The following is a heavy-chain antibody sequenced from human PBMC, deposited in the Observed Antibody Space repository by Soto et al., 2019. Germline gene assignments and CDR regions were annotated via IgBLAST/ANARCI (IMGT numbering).Heavy chain of an antibody. V-gene: IGHV4-31*03. CDR3: AREHGDSNWFHP. CDR2: IYYSGST. J-gene: IGHJ5*02. CDR1: GGSISSGGYY. Sequence: PSETLSLTCTVSGGSISSGGYYWSWIRQHPGKGLEWIGYIYYSGSTYYNPSLKSRVTISVDTSKNQFSLKLSSVTAADTPVYYCAREHGDSNWFHPWGQGTLVTVSS. D-gene: IGHD4-17*01.